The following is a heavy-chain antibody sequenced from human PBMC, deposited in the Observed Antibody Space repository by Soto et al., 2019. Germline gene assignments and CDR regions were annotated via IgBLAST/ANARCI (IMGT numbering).Heavy chain of an antibody. CDR3: ARAVAVAADFDY. J-gene: IGHJ4*02. CDR2: INAGNGNT. Sequence: QVQRVQSGAEEKKPGASVKVSCTASGYTFTGYAMHWVRQAPGQRLEWMGWINAGNGNTKYSQKFQGRVTITRDTSASTAYMERSSLRSEDTAVYYCARAVAVAADFDYWGQGTLVTVSS. D-gene: IGHD6-19*01. CDR1: GYTFTGYA. V-gene: IGHV1-3*05.